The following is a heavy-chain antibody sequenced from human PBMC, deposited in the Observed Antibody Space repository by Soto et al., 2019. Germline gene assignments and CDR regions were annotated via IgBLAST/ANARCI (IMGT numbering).Heavy chain of an antibody. CDR2: IRSKAYGGTT. J-gene: IGHJ6*02. Sequence: HPGGSLRLSCTASGFTFGDYAMSWVRQAPGKGLEWVGFIRSKAYGGTTEYAASVKGRFTISRDDSKSIAYLQMNSLKTEDTAVYYCTREFDIVVVVAATLYYGMDVWGQGTTVTV. CDR3: TREFDIVVVVAATLYYGMDV. CDR1: GFTFGDYA. D-gene: IGHD2-15*01. V-gene: IGHV3-49*04.